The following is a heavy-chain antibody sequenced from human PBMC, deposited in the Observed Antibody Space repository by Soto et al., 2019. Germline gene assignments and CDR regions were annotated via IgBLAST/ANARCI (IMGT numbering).Heavy chain of an antibody. D-gene: IGHD1-26*01. V-gene: IGHV4-30-4*08. J-gene: IGHJ4*02. CDR1: GGSISSGQNF. CDR2: IHHSGST. CDR3: ARDTGTYPYYFDS. Sequence: QVQLQESGPGLVKPLQTLSLTCTVSGGSISSGQNFWNWIRQSPGKGLEWIGYIHHSGSTYYSPSLKSRLTISADTSKNQISLKLNSVTAADTAVYYCARDTGTYPYYFDSWGQGTLVTVSS.